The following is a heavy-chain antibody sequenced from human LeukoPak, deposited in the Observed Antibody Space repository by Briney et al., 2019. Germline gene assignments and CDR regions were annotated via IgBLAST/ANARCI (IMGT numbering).Heavy chain of an antibody. D-gene: IGHD2-15*01. CDR3: ARETKYCSGGSCYSDGLAI. V-gene: IGHV4-61*01. CDR2: MYYSGST. CDR1: GASVSSGSYY. J-gene: IGHJ3*02. Sequence: SETLSLTCSVSGASVSSGSYYWSWIRQPPGKGLEWIGYMYYSGSTNYNPSLKSRVTISVDTSKKQFSLELSSVTAADTAVYYCARETKYCSGGSCYSDGLAIWGQGTMVTVSS.